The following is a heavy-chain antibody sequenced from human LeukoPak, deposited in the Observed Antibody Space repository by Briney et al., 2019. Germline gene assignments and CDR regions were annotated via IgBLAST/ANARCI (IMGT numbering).Heavy chain of an antibody. Sequence: ASVKVSCKASGYTFTGYYMHWVRQAPGQGLEWMGWINPNSGGTNDAQKFQGRVTMTRDTSINTAYMELSRLRSDDTAVYYCARGYYGSGSSDAFDIWGQGTMVTVSS. J-gene: IGHJ3*02. CDR1: GYTFTGYY. CDR3: ARGYYGSGSSDAFDI. CDR2: INPNSGGT. V-gene: IGHV1-2*02. D-gene: IGHD3-10*01.